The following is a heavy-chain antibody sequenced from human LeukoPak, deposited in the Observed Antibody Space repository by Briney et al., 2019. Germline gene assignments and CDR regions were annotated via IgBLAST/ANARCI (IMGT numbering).Heavy chain of an antibody. D-gene: IGHD1-7*01. CDR3: ARGELLDAFDI. V-gene: IGHV4-61*02. CDR2: IYTSGST. J-gene: IGHJ3*02. CDR1: GGPISSGSYY. Sequence: SETLSLTCTVSGGPISSGSYYWSWIRQPAGKGLEWIGRIYTSGSTNYNPSLKSRVTISVDTSKNQFSLKLSSVTAADTAVYYCARGELLDAFDIWGQGTMVTVSS.